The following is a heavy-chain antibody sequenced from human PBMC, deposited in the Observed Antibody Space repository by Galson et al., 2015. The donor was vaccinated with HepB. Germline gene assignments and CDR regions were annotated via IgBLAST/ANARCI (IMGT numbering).Heavy chain of an antibody. V-gene: IGHV1-46*01. CDR1: GYTFSTYY. J-gene: IGHJ3*02. D-gene: IGHD2-2*01. CDR2: INPSGGRT. CDR3: ATIREGYCITTSCKADDFDI. Sequence: SVKVSCKASGYTFSTYYIHWVRQAPGQGLEWMGIINPSGGRTTYAQKFQDRVTMTRDTSTSTVYMELSSLRSEDTAVYYCATIREGYCITTSCKADDFDIWGQGTMVTVSS.